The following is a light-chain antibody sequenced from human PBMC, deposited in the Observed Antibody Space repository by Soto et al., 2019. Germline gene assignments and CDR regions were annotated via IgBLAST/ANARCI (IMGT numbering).Light chain of an antibody. CDR2: DAS. Sequence: EIVLTQSPATLSLSPGERATLSCRASQSVSSYLAWYQQKPGQAPRLLIYDASNRATGIPARFSGSGSGTDFTLTISSLEPEDFAVYYFQHRMNWPLTFGQGTRLEIK. V-gene: IGKV3-11*01. CDR3: QHRMNWPLT. J-gene: IGKJ5*01. CDR1: QSVSSY.